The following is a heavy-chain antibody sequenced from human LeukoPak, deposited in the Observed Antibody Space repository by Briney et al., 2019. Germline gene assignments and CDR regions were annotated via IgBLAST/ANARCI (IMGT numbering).Heavy chain of an antibody. CDR3: ARYCSSASCYRGFDY. CDR2: ISSGSSTI. V-gene: IGHV3-48*01. J-gene: IGHJ4*02. CDR1: GFTFSSYS. Sequence: PGGSLRLSCAASGFTFSSYSMNWVRQAPGKGLEWVSYISSGSSTIYYADSLKGRFTISRDNAKNSLDLQMNSLRAEDTAAYYCARYCSSASCYRGFDYWGQGTLVTVSS. D-gene: IGHD2-2*02.